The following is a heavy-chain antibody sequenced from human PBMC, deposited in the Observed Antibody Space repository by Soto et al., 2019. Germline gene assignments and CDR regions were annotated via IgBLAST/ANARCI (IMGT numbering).Heavy chain of an antibody. CDR2: INAGSGNT. CDR1: GYTFTSYA. V-gene: IGHV1-3*01. J-gene: IGHJ4*01. D-gene: IGHD3-10*01. Sequence: QVQLVQSGAEVKKPGASVKVSCKASGYTFTSYAMHWVRQAPGQRLEWMGWINAGSGNTKYSQKFQGRVTITSDTSASTAYMELSSLRSEDTAVYYCARVEVIRGPDDVLLWFGEYYYWGQGTLVTVPS. CDR3: ARVEVIRGPDDVLLWFGEYYY.